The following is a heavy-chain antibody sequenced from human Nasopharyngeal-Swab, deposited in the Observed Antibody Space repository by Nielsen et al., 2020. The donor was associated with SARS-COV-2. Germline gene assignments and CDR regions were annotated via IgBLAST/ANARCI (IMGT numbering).Heavy chain of an antibody. D-gene: IGHD5-12*01. J-gene: IGHJ4*02. CDR1: GYTFTSYY. CDR3: ARPRYGGYEISPPNY. CDR2: INPSGGST. V-gene: IGHV1-46*01. Sequence: ASVKVSCKASGYTFTSYYMHWVRQVPGQGLEWMGIINPSGGSTSYAQKFQGRVTMTRDTSTSTVYMELSSLRSEDTAVYYCARPRYGGYEISPPNYWGQGTLVTVSS.